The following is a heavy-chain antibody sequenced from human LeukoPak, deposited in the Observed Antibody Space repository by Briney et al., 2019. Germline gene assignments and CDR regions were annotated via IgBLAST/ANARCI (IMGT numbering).Heavy chain of an antibody. V-gene: IGHV1-2*02. CDR2: INTASGGT. J-gene: IGHJ6*02. D-gene: IGHD1-26*01. Sequence: ASGKVSCKVSGYALTELSMHWVRQPPGQGLEWMGWINTASGGTYYAQKFQGRVTMTRDRSISTAYMDLSMLRSDDTAVYYCARDRRVGANPSYYYGMDVWGQGTTVTVSS. CDR3: ARDRRVGANPSYYYGMDV. CDR1: GYALTELS.